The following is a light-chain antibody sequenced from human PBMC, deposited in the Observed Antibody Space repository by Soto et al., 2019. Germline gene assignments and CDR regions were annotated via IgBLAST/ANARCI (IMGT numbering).Light chain of an antibody. Sequence: DIATTYSPLSLPVTPGDPASMSCRSSQSLLHSNGYNYLDWYLQKPGKSPQLLIYLGSNRASGVPDRFSGSGSGTDFTLKISRVEAEDVGVYYCMQPLQSWTFGQGTKVDI. CDR1: QSLLHSNGYNY. J-gene: IGKJ1*01. V-gene: IGKV2-28*01. CDR2: LGS. CDR3: MQPLQSWT.